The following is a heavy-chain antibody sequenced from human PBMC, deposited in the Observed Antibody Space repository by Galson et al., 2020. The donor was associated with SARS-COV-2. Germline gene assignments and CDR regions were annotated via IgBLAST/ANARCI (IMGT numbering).Heavy chain of an antibody. J-gene: IGHJ4*02. Sequence: GGSLRLSCAASGFTFSSYAMHWVRQAPGKGLEWVAVISYDGSNKYYADSVKGRFTISRDNSKNTLYLQMNSLRAEDTAVYYCASGFNYYGSGSYPPVDYWGQGTLVTVSS. CDR3: ASGFNYYGSGSYPPVDY. CDR1: GFTFSSYA. D-gene: IGHD3-10*01. V-gene: IGHV3-30*01. CDR2: ISYDGSNK.